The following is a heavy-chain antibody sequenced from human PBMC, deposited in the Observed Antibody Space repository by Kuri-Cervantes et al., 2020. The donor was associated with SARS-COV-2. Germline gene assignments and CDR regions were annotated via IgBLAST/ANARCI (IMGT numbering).Heavy chain of an antibody. Sequence: ESLKISCAVYGGSFSDNHWTWVRQPPGKGLEWIGKINYSGTTNYNPSLKSRVTMSVDTSKNQFSLNLTSVTAADTAVYYCARLRRHNNAWFVTGYYMDVWGKGTTVTVSS. J-gene: IGHJ6*03. CDR2: INYSGTT. CDR1: GGSFSDNH. D-gene: IGHD3-10*01. V-gene: IGHV4-34*01. CDR3: ARLRRHNNAWFVTGYYMDV.